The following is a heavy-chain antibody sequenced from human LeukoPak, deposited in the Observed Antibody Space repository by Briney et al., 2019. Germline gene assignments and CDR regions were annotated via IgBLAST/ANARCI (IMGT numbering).Heavy chain of an antibody. CDR1: SGSFRGYY. CDR2: INHSGST. D-gene: IGHD3-10*01. J-gene: IGHJ4*02. V-gene: IGHV4-34*01. CDR3: ARGLPRHGHMVRGVRGGNYFDY. Sequence: PSETLSLTCAVYSGSFRGYYWSWIRQPPGKGLEWIGEINHSGSTNYNPSLTSRVTISVDTSKNQFSLKLSSVTAADTAVYYCARGLPRHGHMVRGVRGGNYFDYWGQGTLVTVSS.